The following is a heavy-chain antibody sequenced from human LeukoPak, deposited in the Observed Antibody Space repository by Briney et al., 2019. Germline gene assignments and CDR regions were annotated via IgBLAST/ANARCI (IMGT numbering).Heavy chain of an antibody. CDR2: MNPNSGNT. CDR3: ARILDFWSDPTPSYYYGMDV. CDR1: GYTFTSYD. V-gene: IGHV1-8*01. J-gene: IGHJ6*02. Sequence: ASVKVSCKASGYTFTSYDINWVRQATGQGLEWMGWMNPNSGNTGYAQKFQGRVTMTRNTSISTAYMELSSLRSEDTAAYYCARILDFWSDPTPSYYYGMDVWGQGTTVTVSS. D-gene: IGHD3-3*01.